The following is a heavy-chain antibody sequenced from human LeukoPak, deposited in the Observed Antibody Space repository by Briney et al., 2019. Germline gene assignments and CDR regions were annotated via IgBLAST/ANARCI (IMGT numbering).Heavy chain of an antibody. CDR1: GFTLRSYT. CDR3: ARELPGEAFDV. Sequence: GGSLRLSCAASGFTLRSYTMNWVRQAPGKGLEWVSSIGGSSSSIYYAGSVKGRFTISRDNAKNSLYLQMNSLRAEDTAIYYCARELPGEAFDVWGQGTMVTVSS. J-gene: IGHJ3*01. D-gene: IGHD7-27*01. V-gene: IGHV3-21*01. CDR2: IGGSSSSI.